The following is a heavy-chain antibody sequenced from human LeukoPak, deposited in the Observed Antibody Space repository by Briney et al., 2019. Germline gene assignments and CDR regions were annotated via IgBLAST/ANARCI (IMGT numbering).Heavy chain of an antibody. Sequence: GGSLRLSCAASGFTFSSYGMHWVRQAPGKGLEWVAFIHYDGSNKYYADSVKGRFTISRDNSKNTLSLQMNSLRAEDTAVYYCAKDSPIVIVTAILDYWGQGTLVTVSS. J-gene: IGHJ4*02. D-gene: IGHD2-21*02. V-gene: IGHV3-30*02. CDR2: IHYDGSNK. CDR3: AKDSPIVIVTAILDY. CDR1: GFTFSSYG.